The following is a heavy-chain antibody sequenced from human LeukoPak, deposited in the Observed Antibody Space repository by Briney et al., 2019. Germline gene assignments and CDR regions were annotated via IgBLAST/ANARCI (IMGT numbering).Heavy chain of an antibody. J-gene: IGHJ6*02. CDR2: INPNSGGT. CDR1: GCTFTGYY. D-gene: IGHD6-19*01. Sequence: ASVKVSCKASGCTFTGYYMHWVRQAPGQGLEWMGWINPNSGGTNCAQKFQGWVTMTRDTSISTAYMELSRLRSDDTAVYYCARGIAVAVHYYYYGMDVWGQGTTVTVSS. CDR3: ARGIAVAVHYYYYGMDV. V-gene: IGHV1-2*04.